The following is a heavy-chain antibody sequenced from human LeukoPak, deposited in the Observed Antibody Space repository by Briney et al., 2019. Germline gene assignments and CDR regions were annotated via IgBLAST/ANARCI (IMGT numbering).Heavy chain of an antibody. CDR2: IFGSGGST. CDR3: ADYRKPQGLDY. D-gene: IGHD1-14*01. CDR1: GFTFSSYA. J-gene: IGHJ4*02. Sequence: GGSLRLSCAASGFTFSSYAMYWVRQAPGKGLEWVSGIFGSGGSTHYADSVKGRFTISRDNSKNTVYLQMNSLRAEDTAVYYCADYRKPQGLDYWGQGTLVTVSS. V-gene: IGHV3-23*01.